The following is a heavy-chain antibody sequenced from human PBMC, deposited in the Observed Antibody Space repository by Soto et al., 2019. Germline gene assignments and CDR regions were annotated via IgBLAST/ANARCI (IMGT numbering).Heavy chain of an antibody. CDR2: IIPIFGTA. J-gene: IGHJ4*02. D-gene: IGHD2-15*01. CDR3: ARDGWGGYCSGGSCSKFDY. Sequence: QVQLVQSGAEVKKPGSSVKVSCKASGGTFSSYAISWVRQAPGQGLEWMGGIIPIFGTANYAQKFQGRVTITADESTSTAYMELSSLRSEETAVYYCARDGWGGYCSGGSCSKFDYWGQGTLVTVSS. CDR1: GGTFSSYA. V-gene: IGHV1-69*12.